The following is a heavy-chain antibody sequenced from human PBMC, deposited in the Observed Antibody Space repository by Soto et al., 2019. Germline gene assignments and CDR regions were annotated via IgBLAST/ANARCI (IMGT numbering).Heavy chain of an antibody. CDR1: GGSFSGYY. CDR2: ISHVGST. D-gene: IGHD7-27*01. CDR3: AKGSGDPGAVDS. J-gene: IGHJ4*02. Sequence: QVQLQQWGAGLLKPSETLSLTYAVYGGSFSGYYWNWIRQPPGKGLEWIGEISHVGSTVYNPSLKSRVAITVDTSKNQVPLRPTLFIAGDPAVYYLAKGSGDPGAVDSWGQGTLDNVP. V-gene: IGHV4-34*01.